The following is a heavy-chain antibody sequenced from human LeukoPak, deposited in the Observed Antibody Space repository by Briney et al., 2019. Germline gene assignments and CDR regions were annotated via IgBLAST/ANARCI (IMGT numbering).Heavy chain of an antibody. V-gene: IGHV4-30-4*01. CDR2: IYYSGST. CDR3: ARAYDFWSGYSNLNWFDP. D-gene: IGHD3-3*01. Sequence: SETLSLTCTVSGGSISSSSYYWSWIRQPPGKGLEWIGYIYYSGSTYYNPSLKSRVTISVDTSKNQFSLKLSSVTAADTAVYYCARAYDFWSGYSNLNWFDPWGQGTLVTVSS. CDR1: GGSISSSSYY. J-gene: IGHJ5*02.